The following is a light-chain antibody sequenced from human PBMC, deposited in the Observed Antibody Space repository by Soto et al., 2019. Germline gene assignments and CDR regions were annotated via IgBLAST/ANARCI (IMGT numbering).Light chain of an antibody. Sequence: DIQMTQSPSSVSASVGDRFTITCRASQGISSWLAWYQQKPGKAPKLLTYAASSLQSGVPSRFSGSGSGTEFTLTISSLQPDDFATYYCQHYNSYSEAFGQGTKVDIK. CDR1: QGISSW. CDR2: AAS. CDR3: QHYNSYSEA. J-gene: IGKJ1*01. V-gene: IGKV1D-16*01.